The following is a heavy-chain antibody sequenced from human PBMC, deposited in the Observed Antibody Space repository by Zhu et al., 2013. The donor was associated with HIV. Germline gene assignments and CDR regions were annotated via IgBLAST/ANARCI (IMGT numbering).Heavy chain of an antibody. D-gene: IGHD2-2*01. CDR1: GGTFSSYA. CDR2: IIPIFGTA. V-gene: IGHV1-69*06. J-gene: IGHJ6*02. Sequence: QVQLVQSGAEVKKPGSSVKVSCKASGGTFSSYAISWVRQAPGQGLEWMGGIIPIFGTANYAQKFQGRVTITADKSTSTAYMELSSLRSEDTAVYYCARVFVVVPAAKYGMDVWGQGTTVTVSS. CDR3: ARVFVVVPAAKYGMDV.